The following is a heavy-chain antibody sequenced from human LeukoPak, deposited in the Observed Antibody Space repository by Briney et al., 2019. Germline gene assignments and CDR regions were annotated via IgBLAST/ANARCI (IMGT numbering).Heavy chain of an antibody. CDR3: ARVGGLWFGEL. CDR2: ISSSSSHI. D-gene: IGHD3-10*01. V-gene: IGHV3-21*01. Sequence: PGGSLRLSCAASGFTFSSYSMNWVRHAPGKGLELVSSISSSSSHIYYADSVKGRFIISRDSAKNSLYLQMNSLSTDDTAVYYCARVGGLWFGELWGQGTLVTVSS. J-gene: IGHJ4*02. CDR1: GFTFSSYS.